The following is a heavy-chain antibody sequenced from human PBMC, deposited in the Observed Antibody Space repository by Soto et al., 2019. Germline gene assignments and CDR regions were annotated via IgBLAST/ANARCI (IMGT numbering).Heavy chain of an antibody. D-gene: IGHD2-2*01. CDR2: ISGSGGST. CDR1: GFTFSSYA. V-gene: IGHV3-23*01. J-gene: IGHJ6*02. Sequence: GGSLRLSCAASGFTFSSYAMSWVRQAPGKGLEWVSAISGSGGSTYYAESVKGRFTSSRDNSKNTLYRQMNSLRAEDTAGYYCAKPANGECSSTSCYAWYYYYGMDVWGQGTTVTVSS. CDR3: AKPANGECSSTSCYAWYYYYGMDV.